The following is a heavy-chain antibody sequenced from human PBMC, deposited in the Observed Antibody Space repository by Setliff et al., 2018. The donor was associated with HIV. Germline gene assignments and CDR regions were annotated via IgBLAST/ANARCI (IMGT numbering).Heavy chain of an antibody. CDR2: IFSSGST. CDR3: ATQRSFQRAFEAVAGSFDP. Sequence: SETLSLTCTVSGDSISSYSWNWIRQSPGGGLEWIGSIFSSGSTKYNPSLQSRVTMSIDTSKNQLSLKLTSVTAADTAVYYCATQRSFQRAFEAVAGSFDPWGQGILVTVSS. V-gene: IGHV4-59*08. D-gene: IGHD6-19*01. CDR1: GDSISSYS. J-gene: IGHJ5*02.